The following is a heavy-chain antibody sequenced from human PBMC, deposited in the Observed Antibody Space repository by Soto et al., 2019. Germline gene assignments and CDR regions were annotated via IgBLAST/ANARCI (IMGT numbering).Heavy chain of an antibody. CDR3: ARDLEQWLAKESY. CDR2: IYSGGST. D-gene: IGHD6-19*01. J-gene: IGHJ4*02. Sequence: SLILSCTASGLTVSSNYMSWVPHAPGKGLEWVSVIYSGGSTYYADSVKGRFTISRDNSKNTLYLQMNSLRAEDTAVYYCARDLEQWLAKESYWGQGTLVTVSS. V-gene: IGHV3-66*02. CDR1: GLTVSSNY.